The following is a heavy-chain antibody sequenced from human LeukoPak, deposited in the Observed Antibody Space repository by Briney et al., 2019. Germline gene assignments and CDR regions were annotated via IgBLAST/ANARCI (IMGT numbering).Heavy chain of an antibody. CDR3: ARTVVNYFDY. CDR1: GGSISSSSYY. Sequence: SETLSLTCTVSGGSISSSSYYWGWIRQPPGKGLEWIGSIYYSGSTYYNPSLKSRVTISVDTSKSQFSLKLSSVTAADTAVYYCARTVVNYFDYWGQGTLVTVSS. V-gene: IGHV4-39*01. CDR2: IYYSGST. J-gene: IGHJ4*02.